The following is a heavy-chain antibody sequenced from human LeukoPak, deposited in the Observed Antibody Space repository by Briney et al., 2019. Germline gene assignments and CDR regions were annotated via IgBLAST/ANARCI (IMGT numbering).Heavy chain of an antibody. CDR1: GYTFTGYY. J-gene: IGHJ4*02. CDR3: ARRFTVTFDY. D-gene: IGHD4-17*01. Sequence: ASVKVSCKASGYTFTGYYIHWVRQAPGQGLEWMGRINPNSGGTNYAQKFQGRVTMTRDTSTSTAYMELSRLRSDDTAVYYCARRFTVTFDYWGQGTLVTVSS. V-gene: IGHV1-2*06. CDR2: INPNSGGT.